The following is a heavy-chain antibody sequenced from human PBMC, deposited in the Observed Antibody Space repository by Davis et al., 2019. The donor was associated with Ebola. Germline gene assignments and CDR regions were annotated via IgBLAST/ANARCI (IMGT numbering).Heavy chain of an antibody. Sequence: PGGSLRLSCAASGFTFRTYSMNWVRQAPGMGLEWVSTITGRGGDTYYADSVKGRFTISRENSKNTLYLQMNSLSADDTAVYYCATCGFCVSTSGFDYWGQGTLVTVSS. CDR2: ITGRGGDT. J-gene: IGHJ4*02. V-gene: IGHV3-23*01. D-gene: IGHD2-2*01. CDR3: ATCGFCVSTSGFDY. CDR1: GFTFRTYS.